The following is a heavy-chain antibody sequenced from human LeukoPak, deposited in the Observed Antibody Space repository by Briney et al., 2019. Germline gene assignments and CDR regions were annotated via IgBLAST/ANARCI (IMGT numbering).Heavy chain of an antibody. J-gene: IGHJ3*01. D-gene: IGHD3-10*01. Sequence: SETLSLTCTVSGGSISSDDHYWSWIRQPPGKGLEWIAHIYESGSTYYNPSRESRVTVLVARSKNQLSLKLTSVTAADTALYSCARMFPFTVRGVVLAPPRGAFDVWGQGTTVTVSS. V-gene: IGHV4-30-2*01. CDR2: IYESGST. CDR3: ARMFPFTVRGVVLAPPRGAFDV. CDR1: GGSISSDDHY.